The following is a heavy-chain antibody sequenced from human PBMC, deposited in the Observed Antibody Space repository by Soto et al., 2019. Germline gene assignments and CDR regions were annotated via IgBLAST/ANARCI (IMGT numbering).Heavy chain of an antibody. CDR1: GGTFSSHT. V-gene: IGHV1-69*08. CDR2: IIPALGTA. D-gene: IGHD4-17*01. Sequence: QDQLVQSWAEVKKPGSSVKVSCKASGGTFSSHTFSWVRQAPGQGLEWMGRIIPALGTATYAQKFQGRVTITADESATTVYMELNSLRSEYTAVYYCARPYFGDYWYFDLWGRGTLVTVSS. J-gene: IGHJ2*01. CDR3: ARPYFGDYWYFDL.